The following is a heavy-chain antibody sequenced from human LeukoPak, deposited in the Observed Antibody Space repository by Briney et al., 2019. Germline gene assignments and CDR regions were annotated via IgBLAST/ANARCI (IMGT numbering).Heavy chain of an antibody. CDR3: ARDRGSGWFIY. V-gene: IGHV1-18*01. Sequence: ASVEVSCKASGYTFTSYGISWVRQAPGQGLEWMGWISAYNGNTNYAQKLQGRVTMTTDTSTSTAYVELRCLRSDDTAVYYCARDRGSGWFIYWGQGTLVTVSS. D-gene: IGHD6-19*01. J-gene: IGHJ4*02. CDR2: ISAYNGNT. CDR1: GYTFTSYG.